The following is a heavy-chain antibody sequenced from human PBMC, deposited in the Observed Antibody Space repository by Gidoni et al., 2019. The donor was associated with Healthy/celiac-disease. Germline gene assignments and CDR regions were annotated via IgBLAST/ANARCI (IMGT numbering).Heavy chain of an antibody. V-gene: IGHV4-34*01. D-gene: IGHD3-10*01. CDR3: ARVGSGSGSTSFDY. Sequence: QVQLQQWGAGLLKPSETLSLPCAGSGGSFSGYYWSWIRQPPGKGLEWIGEINHSGSTNYNPSLKSRVTISVDTSKNQFSLKLSSVTAADTAVYYCARVGSGSGSTSFDYWGQGTLVTVSS. CDR1: GGSFSGYY. CDR2: INHSGST. J-gene: IGHJ4*02.